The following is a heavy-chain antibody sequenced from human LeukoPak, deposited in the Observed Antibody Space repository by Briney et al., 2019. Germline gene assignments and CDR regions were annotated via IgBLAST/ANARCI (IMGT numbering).Heavy chain of an antibody. Sequence: GASVKVSCKASGYTFTGSYMHWVRQAPGQGLEWMGWINPNSGGADYAQKLQGRVTMTTDTSTSTAYMELRSLRSDDTAVYYCARDITMVRGVIITPAGPDAFDIWGQGTMVTVSS. J-gene: IGHJ3*02. CDR3: ARDITMVRGVIITPAGPDAFDI. CDR1: GYTFTGSY. V-gene: IGHV1-2*02. CDR2: INPNSGGA. D-gene: IGHD3-10*01.